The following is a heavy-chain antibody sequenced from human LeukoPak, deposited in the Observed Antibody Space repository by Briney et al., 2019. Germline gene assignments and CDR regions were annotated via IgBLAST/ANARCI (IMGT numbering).Heavy chain of an antibody. CDR2: VYKDGKM. V-gene: IGHV3-53*01. D-gene: IGHD2-21*01. Sequence: GGSLRLSCAASGFTVSSTYMSWVRQSPGKGLEWVSVVYKDGKMFYIDSVKGRFAISRDTSKNTVYLQMNNLRAEDTAVYYCASRHCSGGDCYFAGADPFDHWGQGTLVTVSA. J-gene: IGHJ4*02. CDR1: GFTVSSTY. CDR3: ASRHCSGGDCYFAGADPFDH.